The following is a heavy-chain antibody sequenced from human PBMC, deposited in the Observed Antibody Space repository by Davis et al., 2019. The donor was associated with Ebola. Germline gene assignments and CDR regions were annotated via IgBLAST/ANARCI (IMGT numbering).Heavy chain of an antibody. CDR2: ISAYNGNT. V-gene: IGHV1-18*01. CDR1: GYTFTSYG. J-gene: IGHJ4*02. CDR3: ARGITMVRGQDYFDY. Sequence: ASVKVSCKASGYTFTSYGISWVRQAPGQGLEWMGWISAYNGNTNYAQKLQGRVTMTTDTSTSTAYMELRSLRSDDTAVYYCARGITMVRGQDYFDYWGQGTLVTVSS. D-gene: IGHD3-10*01.